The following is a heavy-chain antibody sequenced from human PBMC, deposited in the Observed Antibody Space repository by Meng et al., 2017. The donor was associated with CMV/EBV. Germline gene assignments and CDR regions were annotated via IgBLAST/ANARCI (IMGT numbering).Heavy chain of an antibody. Sequence: GGSLRPSCAASGFTFSSYSMNWARQAPGKGLEWVSSISSSSSYIYYADSVKGRFTISRDNAKTSLYLQMNSLRAEDTAVYYCAGQYYDFWRRPFGLNYYGMDVWGQGTSVTVSS. D-gene: IGHD3-3*01. CDR1: GFTFSSYS. CDR2: ISSSSSYI. V-gene: IGHV3-21*01. J-gene: IGHJ6*02. CDR3: AGQYYDFWRRPFGLNYYGMDV.